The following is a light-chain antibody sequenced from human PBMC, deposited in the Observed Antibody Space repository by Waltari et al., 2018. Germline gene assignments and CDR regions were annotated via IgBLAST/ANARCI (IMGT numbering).Light chain of an antibody. V-gene: IGLV2-23*02. CDR2: EVA. CDR3: SSYVGDNIWI. J-gene: IGLJ2*01. Sequence: QSALTQPASVSGSPGQSITISCPGTNSDVGNYTLVSWYQQHPGKAPKVIIYEVAKRPSGVSNHFSGSKSGNTASLTISGLQSEDEAEYFCSSYVGDNIWIFGGGTKVTVL. CDR1: NSDVGNYTL.